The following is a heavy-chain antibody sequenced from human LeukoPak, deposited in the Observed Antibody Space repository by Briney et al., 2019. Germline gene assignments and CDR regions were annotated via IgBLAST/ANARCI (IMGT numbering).Heavy chain of an antibody. CDR1: GDSISSYY. V-gene: IGHV4-59*01. J-gene: IGHJ3*02. CDR3: ARGRVYFYGSGSRYLDDAFDI. CDR2: IYYSGNT. D-gene: IGHD3-10*01. Sequence: SETLSLTCTVSGDSISSYYWTWIRQPPGKGLEWIGSIYYSGNTKYNPSLKGRVTISSDTSKFPLRLSSVTAADTAVYYCARGRVYFYGSGSRYLDDAFDIWGQGTMVTVSS.